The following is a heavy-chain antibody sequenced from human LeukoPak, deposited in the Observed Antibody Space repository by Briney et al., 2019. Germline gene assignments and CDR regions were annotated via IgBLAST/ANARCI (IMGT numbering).Heavy chain of an antibody. Sequence: SQTLSLTCTVSGGSISSGDYYWSWIRQPPGKGLEWIGYIYYSGSTYYNPSLKSRVTMSVDTSKNQFSLKLSSVTAADTAVYYCARVTAYYGSGSYGDFDYWGQGTLVTVSS. J-gene: IGHJ4*02. CDR3: ARVTAYYGSGSYGDFDY. D-gene: IGHD3-10*01. CDR1: GGSISSGDYY. V-gene: IGHV4-30-4*01. CDR2: IYYSGST.